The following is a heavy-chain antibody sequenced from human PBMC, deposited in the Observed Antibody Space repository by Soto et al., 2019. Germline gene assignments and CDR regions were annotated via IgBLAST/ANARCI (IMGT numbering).Heavy chain of an antibody. Sequence: QVEVQESGPGLVKPSETLSLTCTFSSGSVNNYHLSWIRQPAGGGLEWIGRMFDSGITKLKPSLQSRVTMSKDGSKNQFSLKLTSVTAADTGVYYCARDNLSLYFDLWGRGTLVTVSS. CDR3: ARDNLSLYFDL. V-gene: IGHV4-4*07. J-gene: IGHJ2*01. D-gene: IGHD2-2*01. CDR2: MFDSGIT. CDR1: SGSVNNYH.